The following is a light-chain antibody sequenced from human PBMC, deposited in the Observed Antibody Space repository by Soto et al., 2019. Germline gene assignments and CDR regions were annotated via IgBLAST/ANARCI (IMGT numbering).Light chain of an antibody. CDR1: QGIRNE. Sequence: ATQMTQSPSSLPASIGDRVTITCRASQGIRNELGWYQLKPGKAPKLLIYAASHLHSGVPSRFSGSGSGTEFTLTINSLQPEDFATYYCLQDFDYPRTFGQGTKVEIK. V-gene: IGKV1-6*01. CDR3: LQDFDYPRT. CDR2: AAS. J-gene: IGKJ1*01.